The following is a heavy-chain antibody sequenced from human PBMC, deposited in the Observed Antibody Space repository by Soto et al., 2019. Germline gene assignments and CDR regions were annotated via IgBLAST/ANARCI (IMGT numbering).Heavy chain of an antibody. Sequence: ASVKVSCKASGGTFSSYAISWVRQAPGQGLEWMGGIIPIFGTANYAQKFQGRVTITADESTSTAYMELSSLRSEDTAVYYCARIIYLDYYDSSGTWFDPWGQGTLVTVS. J-gene: IGHJ5*02. CDR1: GGTFSSYA. CDR2: IIPIFGTA. V-gene: IGHV1-69*13. D-gene: IGHD3-22*01. CDR3: ARIIYLDYYDSSGTWFDP.